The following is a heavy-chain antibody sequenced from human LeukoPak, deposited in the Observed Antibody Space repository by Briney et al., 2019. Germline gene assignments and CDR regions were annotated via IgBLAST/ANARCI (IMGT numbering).Heavy chain of an antibody. V-gene: IGHV1-18*01. CDR1: GYAFINYG. D-gene: IGHD6-19*01. Sequence: ASVRVSCKASGYAFINYGITWVRQAPGQGLEWMGWISAHNGHTNYAQKLQGRVTMTTDTSTSTAYMELRSLRSDDTAVYYCARREQWLVGDDYWGQGTLVTVSS. J-gene: IGHJ4*02. CDR3: ARREQWLVGDDY. CDR2: ISAHNGHT.